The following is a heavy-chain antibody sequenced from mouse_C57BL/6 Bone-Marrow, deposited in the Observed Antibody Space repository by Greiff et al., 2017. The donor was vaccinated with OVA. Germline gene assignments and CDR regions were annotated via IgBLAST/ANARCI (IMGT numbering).Heavy chain of an antibody. J-gene: IGHJ3*01. V-gene: IGHV5-4*01. Sequence: EVKVIESGGGLVKPGGSLKLSCAASGFTFSSYAMSWVRQTPEKRLEWVATISDGGSYTYYPDNVKGRFTISRDNAKNNLYLQMSHLKSEDTAMYYCARDLFITTPGAYWGQGALVTVSA. CDR3: ARDLFITTPGAY. CDR1: GFTFSSYA. CDR2: ISDGGSYT. D-gene: IGHD1-1*01.